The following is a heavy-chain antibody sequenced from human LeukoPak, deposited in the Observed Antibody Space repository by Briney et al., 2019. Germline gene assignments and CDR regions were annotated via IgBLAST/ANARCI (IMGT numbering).Heavy chain of an antibody. CDR2: IYYSGST. CDR1: GVSISSYY. V-gene: IGHV4-59*01. Sequence: PSETLSLTCTVSGVSISSYYWSWIRQPPGKGLEWIGYIYYSGSTNYNPSLKSRVTISVDTSKNQFSLKLSSVTAADTAVYYCARDDYGDPTYYYGMDVWGQGTTVTVSS. D-gene: IGHD4-17*01. J-gene: IGHJ6*02. CDR3: ARDDYGDPTYYYGMDV.